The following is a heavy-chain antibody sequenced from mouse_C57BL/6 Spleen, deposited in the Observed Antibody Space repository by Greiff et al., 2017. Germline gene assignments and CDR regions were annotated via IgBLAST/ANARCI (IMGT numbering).Heavy chain of an antibody. CDR3: TTEGDESSYYFDY. D-gene: IGHD3-3*01. J-gene: IGHJ2*01. Sequence: VQLQQSGAELVRPGASVKLSCTASGFNIKDYYMHWVKQRPEQGLEWIGRIDPEDGDTEYAPKFQGKATMTADTSSNTAYLQLSSLTSKDTAVYYCTTEGDESSYYFDYWGQGTTLTVSS. CDR1: GFNIKDYY. CDR2: IDPEDGDT. V-gene: IGHV14-1*01.